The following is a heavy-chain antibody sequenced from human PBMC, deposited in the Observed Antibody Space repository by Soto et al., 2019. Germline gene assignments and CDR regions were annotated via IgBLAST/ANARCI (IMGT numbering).Heavy chain of an antibody. CDR1: GVTFSSYA. CDR3: ARDHRPDYYGSGSYGYGMDV. V-gene: IGHV1-69*13. CDR2: IIPIFGTA. D-gene: IGHD3-10*01. J-gene: IGHJ6*02. Sequence: AVKVSCKASGVTFSSYAISWVRQAPGQGLEWMGGIIPIFGTANYAQKFQGRVTITADESTSTAYMELSSLRSEDTAVYYCARDHRPDYYGSGSYGYGMDVWGQGTTVTVSS.